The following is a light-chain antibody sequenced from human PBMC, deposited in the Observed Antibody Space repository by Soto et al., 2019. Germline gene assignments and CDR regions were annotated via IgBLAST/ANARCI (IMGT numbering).Light chain of an antibody. Sequence: EIVLTQSPATLSLSPGERATLSCRASQSVKHYLAWYQQKPGQAPRLLIYDISNRATGIPARFSGSGSGADFTLTISSLEAEDFAVYYCQQRNNWPWLTFGGGTRVEIK. CDR1: QSVKHY. CDR2: DIS. V-gene: IGKV3-11*01. J-gene: IGKJ4*01. CDR3: QQRNNWPWLT.